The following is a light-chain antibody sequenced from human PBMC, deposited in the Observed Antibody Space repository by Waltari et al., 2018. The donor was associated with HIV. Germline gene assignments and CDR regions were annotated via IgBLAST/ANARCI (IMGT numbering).Light chain of an antibody. J-gene: IGLJ3*02. Sequence: QSVLTQPPSASGPPGQRVTMTCPGSSYNIGSNFVSWYKQVPGTAPKLLVFRSNERPSGVPDRFAGSKSDTSASLAISDLRSDDEADYYCASWDDRLSAIVFGGGTKLTVL. V-gene: IGLV1-47*01. CDR3: ASWDDRLSAIV. CDR2: RSN. CDR1: SYNIGSNF.